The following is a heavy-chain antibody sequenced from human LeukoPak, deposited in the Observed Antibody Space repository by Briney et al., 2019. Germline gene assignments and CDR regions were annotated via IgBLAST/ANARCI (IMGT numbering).Heavy chain of an antibody. J-gene: IGHJ6*02. Sequence: GGSLRLSCAASGFTVSSNYMSWVRQAPGKGLEWVSVIYSDGRTYYADSVKGRFTISRDNSKNTLYLETNSLRAEDTAVYYCARFTGDSSGYYLYYGMDVWGQGTTVTVSS. CDR2: IYSDGRT. D-gene: IGHD3-22*01. CDR3: ARFTGDSSGYYLYYGMDV. CDR1: GFTVSSNY. V-gene: IGHV3-53*01.